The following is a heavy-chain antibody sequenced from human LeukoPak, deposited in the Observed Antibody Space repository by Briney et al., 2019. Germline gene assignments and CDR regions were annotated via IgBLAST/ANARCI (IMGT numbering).Heavy chain of an antibody. D-gene: IGHD6-19*01. V-gene: IGHV4-38-2*02. J-gene: IGHJ4*02. CDR1: GYSISSGFY. Sequence: SETLSLTCTVSGYSISSGFYWGWIRQPPGKGLECIGSIYHSGSTYYNQSLKSRVTVSVDTSKNQFSLKLSSVTAADTAVYFCARGNSRSSGWYLPSFDYWGQGILVTVSS. CDR2: IYHSGST. CDR3: ARGNSRSSGWYLPSFDY.